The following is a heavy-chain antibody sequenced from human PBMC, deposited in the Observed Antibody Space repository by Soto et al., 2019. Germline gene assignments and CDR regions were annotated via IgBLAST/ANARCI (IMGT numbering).Heavy chain of an antibody. CDR3: ARGMSTPGIDW. Sequence: GGSLRLSCAASGFRSSSYWMNWVRQAPGKGLEWVANINQDGSQRSFVDSVNSRFTISRDNAKNSLYLQMNSLGAEDTAVYFCARGMSTPGIDWWGQGTLVTVSS. J-gene: IGHJ4*02. CDR2: INQDGSQR. V-gene: IGHV3-7*03. D-gene: IGHD2-15*01. CDR1: GFRSSSYW.